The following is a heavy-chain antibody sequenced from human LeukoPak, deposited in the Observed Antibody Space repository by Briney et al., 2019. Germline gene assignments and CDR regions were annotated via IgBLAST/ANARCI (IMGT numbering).Heavy chain of an antibody. Sequence: SETLSLTCTVSGDSISGYYWTWIRQPPGKGLEWIGYIYYSGSTNYNSSLKSRVTISVDTSKNQFSLKLSSVTAADTAVYYCARLRDGYNLRYFDYWGQGTLVTVSS. D-gene: IGHD5-24*01. J-gene: IGHJ4*02. CDR1: GDSISGYY. V-gene: IGHV4-59*08. CDR2: IYYSGST. CDR3: ARLRDGYNLRYFDY.